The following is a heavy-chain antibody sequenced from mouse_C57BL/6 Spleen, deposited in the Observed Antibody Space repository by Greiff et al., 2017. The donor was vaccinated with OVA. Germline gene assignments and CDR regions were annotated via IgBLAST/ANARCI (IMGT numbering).Heavy chain of an antibody. CDR1: GFTFSSYA. CDR3: ARGGSDYYGSSYLDYAMDY. J-gene: IGHJ4*01. V-gene: IGHV5-4*01. Sequence: EVQVVESGGGLVKPGGSLKLSCAASGFTFSSYAMSWVRQTPEKRLEWVATISDGGSYTSYPDNVKGRFTITRDNAKNNLYLQMSHLKSEDTAMYYCARGGSDYYGSSYLDYAMDYWGQGTSVTVSS. D-gene: IGHD1-1*01. CDR2: ISDGGSYT.